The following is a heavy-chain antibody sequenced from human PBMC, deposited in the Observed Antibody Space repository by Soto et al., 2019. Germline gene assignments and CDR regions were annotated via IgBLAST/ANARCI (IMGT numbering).Heavy chain of an antibody. CDR2: IYFTGNT. V-gene: IGHV4-39*01. CDR1: GGSITSSSHF. CDR3: AGQTFTIAAASYGRSNWFDP. Sequence: PSEILSLTCTASGGSITSSSHFWGWVRQPPGKGLEWIGTIYFTGNTYYTPSLKSRLTMSIDTSKNEFSLRLNSVTAADTAVYYCAGQTFTIAAASYGRSNWFDPWGPGTLVTVSS. D-gene: IGHD6-25*01. J-gene: IGHJ5*02.